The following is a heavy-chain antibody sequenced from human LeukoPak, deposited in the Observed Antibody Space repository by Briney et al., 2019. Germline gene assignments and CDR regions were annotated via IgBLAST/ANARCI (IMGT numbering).Heavy chain of an antibody. J-gene: IGHJ4*02. CDR2: IKPDGTNK. CDR3: TRTNVASPGTD. V-gene: IGHV3-7*01. CDR1: GFSFSTYW. Sequence: PAETLTLSCAASGFSFSTYWLTWVRQPPGKGLEWMANIKPDGTNKYYLDSLRRRFTTSKNNTKHSLLMQINRLTADDAAIYYCTRTNVASPGTDWGLGTLVTVS. D-gene: IGHD6-13*01.